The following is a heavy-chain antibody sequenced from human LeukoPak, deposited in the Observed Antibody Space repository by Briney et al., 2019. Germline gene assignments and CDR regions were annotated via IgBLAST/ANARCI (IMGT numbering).Heavy chain of an antibody. D-gene: IGHD6-19*01. V-gene: IGHV3-21*01. CDR1: GFTVSSNE. CDR2: ISSSSSYI. CDR3: ARDPWIAVAVD. Sequence: GGSLRLSCAASGFTVSSNEMSWVRQAPGKGLEWVSSISSSSSYIYYADSVKGRFTISRDNAKNSLYLQMNSLRAEDTAVYYCARDPWIAVAVDWGQGTLVTVSS. J-gene: IGHJ4*02.